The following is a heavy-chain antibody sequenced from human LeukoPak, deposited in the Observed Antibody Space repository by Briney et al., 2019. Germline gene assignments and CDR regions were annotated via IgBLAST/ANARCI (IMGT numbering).Heavy chain of an antibody. CDR2: ISGSGGST. CDR3: AKGSYSSGWSQWGWFDP. Sequence: PGGSLRLSCAASGFTFSSYAMSWVRQAPGKGLEWVSAISGSGGSTYYADSVKGRFTISRDNSKNTLYLQMNSLRAEDTAVYYCAKGSYSSGWSQWGWFDPWGQGTLVTVSS. V-gene: IGHV3-23*01. J-gene: IGHJ5*02. D-gene: IGHD6-19*01. CDR1: GFTFSSYA.